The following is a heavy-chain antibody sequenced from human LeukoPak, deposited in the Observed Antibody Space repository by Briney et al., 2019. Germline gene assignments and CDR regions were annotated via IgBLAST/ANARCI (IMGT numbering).Heavy chain of an antibody. J-gene: IGHJ4*02. D-gene: IGHD5-18*01. Sequence: PVRSLRLSCAASGFTFSSYAISSVRQTPRKGLGWVSAIGGSGGSTCYADSVKRRFTISRDNSKNTLYLQMNSLRAEDTAVYYCAKSHRAAMVIGYWGQGTLVTVSS. CDR3: AKSHRAAMVIGY. CDR1: GFTFSSYA. V-gene: IGHV3-23*01. CDR2: IGGSGGST.